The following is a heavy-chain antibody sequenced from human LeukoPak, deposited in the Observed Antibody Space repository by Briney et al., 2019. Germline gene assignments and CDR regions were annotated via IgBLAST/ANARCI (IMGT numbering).Heavy chain of an antibody. J-gene: IGHJ6*03. CDR3: ARRDQYYYYMDG. Sequence: SETLSLTCTVSGGSVSSYYWSWIRQSPGKGLKWIGYIYTSGSTNYNPSLKSRVTISVDTSKNQFSLKLSSVSAADTAVYYCARRDQYYYYMDGWGKGRTVTVCS. CDR2: IYTSGST. V-gene: IGHV4-4*09. CDR1: GGSVSSYY.